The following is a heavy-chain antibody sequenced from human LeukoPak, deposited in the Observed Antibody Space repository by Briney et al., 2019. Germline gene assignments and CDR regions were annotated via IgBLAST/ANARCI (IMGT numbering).Heavy chain of an antibody. CDR3: ARDKGHCSGGSCYSIGDY. Sequence: GASVKVSCKASGYTFTGYYMHWVRQAPGQGPEWMGWINPNSGGTNYAQKFHGRVTMTMDTSISTAYMELSRLRSDDTAVYYCARDKGHCSGGSCYSIGDYWGQGTLVTVSS. CDR1: GYTFTGYY. J-gene: IGHJ4*02. D-gene: IGHD2-15*01. V-gene: IGHV1-2*02. CDR2: INPNSGGT.